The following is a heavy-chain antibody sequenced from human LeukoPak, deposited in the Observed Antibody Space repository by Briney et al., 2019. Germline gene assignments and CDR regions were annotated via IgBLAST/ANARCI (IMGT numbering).Heavy chain of an antibody. Sequence: GESLKISCKGFGYSFPSYWIAWVRQMPGKGLEWMGTIYPSDSDTRDSPSFQGQVTISADKSTSTAYLQWSSLKASDTAMYYCARLSGSYSIDYWGQGTLVTVSS. CDR2: IYPSDSDT. V-gene: IGHV5-51*01. D-gene: IGHD1-26*01. CDR3: ARLSGSYSIDY. CDR1: GYSFPSYW. J-gene: IGHJ4*02.